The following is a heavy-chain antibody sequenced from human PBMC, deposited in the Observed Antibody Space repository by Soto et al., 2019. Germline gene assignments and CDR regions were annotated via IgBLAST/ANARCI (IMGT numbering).Heavy chain of an antibody. J-gene: IGHJ6*02. D-gene: IGHD1-1*01. Sequence: SETLSLTCTVSGGSISSYYWSWIRQPPGKGLEWIGYVYSTGSTSYSPSLKSRVTMSVDTSKNQFSLKLSSVTAADTAVYYCARGGTVYYYYGMDVWGQGTTVTVSS. CDR3: ARGGTVYYYYGMDV. CDR2: VYSTGST. CDR1: GGSISSYY. V-gene: IGHV4-59*01.